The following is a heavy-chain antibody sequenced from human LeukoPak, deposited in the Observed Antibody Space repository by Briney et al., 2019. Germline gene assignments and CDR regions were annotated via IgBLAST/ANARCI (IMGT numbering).Heavy chain of an antibody. J-gene: IGHJ4*02. D-gene: IGHD3-3*01. Sequence: GGSLSLSCGASGFTFSPYAMTWVRDAPGKGLEWVSAISGRGGSTYYADSVKGRFTISRDNSKNTLYLQMNSQRAEDTAVYYCAKDHDFWSGYPVDYWGQGTLVTVSS. CDR3: AKDHDFWSGYPVDY. CDR1: GFTFSPYA. V-gene: IGHV3-23*01. CDR2: ISGRGGST.